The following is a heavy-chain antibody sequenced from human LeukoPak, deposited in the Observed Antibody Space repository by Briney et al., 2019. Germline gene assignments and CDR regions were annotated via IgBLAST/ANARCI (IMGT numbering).Heavy chain of an antibody. Sequence: SETLSLTCTVSGGSISSYYWSWIRQPPGKGLEWIGYIYTSGSTNYNPSPKSRVAISVDTSKNQFSLKLSSVTAADTAVYYCARGDRATPDYWGQGTLVTVSS. V-gene: IGHV4-4*09. CDR1: GGSISSYY. J-gene: IGHJ4*02. D-gene: IGHD5-18*01. CDR2: IYTSGST. CDR3: ARGDRATPDY.